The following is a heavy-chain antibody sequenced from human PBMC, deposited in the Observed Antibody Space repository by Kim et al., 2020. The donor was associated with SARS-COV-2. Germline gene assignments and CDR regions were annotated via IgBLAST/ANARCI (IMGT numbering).Heavy chain of an antibody. CDR1: GFTFSSYS. V-gene: IGHV3-48*02. CDR2: ISSSSSTI. D-gene: IGHD3-3*01. Sequence: GGSLRLSCAASGFTFSSYSMNWVRQAPGKGLEWVSYISSSSSTIYYADSVKGRFTISRDNAKNSLYLQMNSLRDEDTAVYYCARDRTYFGVATPPLDMDVWGQGTTVTVSS. CDR3: ARDRTYFGVATPPLDMDV. J-gene: IGHJ6*02.